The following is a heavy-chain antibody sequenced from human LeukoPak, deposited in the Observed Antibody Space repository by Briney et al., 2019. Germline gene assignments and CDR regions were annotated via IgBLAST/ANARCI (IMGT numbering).Heavy chain of an antibody. Sequence: GGSLRLSCAAFGFTFSSYAMSWVRQAPGKGLEWVSAISGSGGRTYYTDYVKGRFTISRDNSKNTLYLQISSLRADDTAVYFCAKEPTSSGWFDPWGQGTLVTVSS. V-gene: IGHV3-23*01. CDR3: AKEPTSSGWFDP. CDR2: ISGSGGRT. J-gene: IGHJ5*02. CDR1: GFTFSSYA. D-gene: IGHD3-3*01.